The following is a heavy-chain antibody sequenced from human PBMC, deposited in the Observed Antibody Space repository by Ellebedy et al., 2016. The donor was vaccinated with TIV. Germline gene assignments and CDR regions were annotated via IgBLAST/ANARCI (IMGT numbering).Heavy chain of an antibody. CDR1: GGSVSSGSYY. V-gene: IGHV4-61*01. CDR2: IYYSGST. D-gene: IGHD5-12*01. Sequence: SETLSLXCTVSGGSVSSGSYYWSWIRQPPGKGLEWIGYIYYSGSTNYNPSLKSRVTISVDTSKNQFSLKLSSVTAADTAVYYCARERYRLPYGMDGWGQGTTVTVSS. CDR3: ARERYRLPYGMDG. J-gene: IGHJ6*02.